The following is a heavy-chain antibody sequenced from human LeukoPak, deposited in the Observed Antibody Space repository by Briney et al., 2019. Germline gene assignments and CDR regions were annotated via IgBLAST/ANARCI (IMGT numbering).Heavy chain of an antibody. V-gene: IGHV3-48*03. CDR1: GFSFSSYE. Sequence: GGSLRLSCAAAGFSFSSYEMNWVRQAPGKGLEWVSYISSSGSTIYYADSVKGRFTISRDNAKNSLYLQMNSLRAEDTAVYYCAELGITMIGGVWGKGTTVTISS. J-gene: IGHJ6*04. CDR3: AELGITMIGGV. D-gene: IGHD3-10*02. CDR2: ISSSGSTI.